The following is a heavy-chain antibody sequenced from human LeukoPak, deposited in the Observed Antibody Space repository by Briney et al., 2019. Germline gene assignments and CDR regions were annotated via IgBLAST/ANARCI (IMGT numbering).Heavy chain of an antibody. CDR3: AKAFGTPYHYGMYV. Sequence: GRSLRLSCAASGFTFDDYAMHWVRQAPGKGLEWVSGISWNSCSIGYADSVKGRFTISRDNAKNSLYLQMNSLRAEDTALYYCAKAFGTPYHYGMYVWGQGTTVTVSS. V-gene: IGHV3-9*01. CDR2: ISWNSCSI. J-gene: IGHJ6*01. CDR1: GFTFDDYA. D-gene: IGHD1-1*01.